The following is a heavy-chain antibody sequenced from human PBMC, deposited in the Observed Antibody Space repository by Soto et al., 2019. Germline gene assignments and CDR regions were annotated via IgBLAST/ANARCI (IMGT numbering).Heavy chain of an antibody. CDR2: IYYSGST. D-gene: IGHD3-10*01. V-gene: IGHV4-30-4*01. CDR1: GGSISSGDYY. Sequence: SETLSLTCTVSGGSISSGDYYWSWIRQPPGKGLEWIGYIYYSGSTYYNPSLKSRVTISVDTSKNQFSLKLSSVTAADAAVYYCARGLDYYGSGSYGWDYYYGMDVWGQGTTVTVSS. CDR3: ARGLDYYGSGSYGWDYYYGMDV. J-gene: IGHJ6*02.